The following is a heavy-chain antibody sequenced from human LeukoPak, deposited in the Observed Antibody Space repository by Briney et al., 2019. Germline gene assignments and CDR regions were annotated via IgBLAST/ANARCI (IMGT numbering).Heavy chain of an antibody. CDR2: INPNSGGT. V-gene: IGHV1-2*02. CDR1: GYTLTGYY. Sequence: ASVKVSCKASGYTLTGYYMHWVRQAPGQGLEWMGWINPNSGGTNYAQKFQGRVTMTRDTSISTAYMELSRLRSDDTAVYYCARGRYYDFWSVQLSPDCFDYWGQGTLVTVSS. CDR3: ARGRYYDFWSVQLSPDCFDY. D-gene: IGHD3-3*01. J-gene: IGHJ4*02.